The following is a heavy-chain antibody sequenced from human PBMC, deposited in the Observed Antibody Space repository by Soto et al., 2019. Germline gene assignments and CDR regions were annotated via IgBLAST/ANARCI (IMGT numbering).Heavy chain of an antibody. V-gene: IGHV1-69*13. CDR3: ARGLSYYDFWSGIYFDY. J-gene: IGHJ4*02. CDR2: IIPVFGTA. D-gene: IGHD3-3*01. Sequence: SVKVSCKASGGTFSSYAISWVRQAPGQGLEWMGGIIPVFGTANYAQKFQGRVTITADESTSTAYMELSSLRSEDTAVYYCARGLSYYDFWSGIYFDYWGQGTLVTVSS. CDR1: GGTFSSYA.